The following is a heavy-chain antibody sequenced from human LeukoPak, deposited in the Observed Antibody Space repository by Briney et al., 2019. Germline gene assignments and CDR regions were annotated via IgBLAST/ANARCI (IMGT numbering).Heavy chain of an antibody. CDR3: ARDWGVEGRPGYMDV. D-gene: IGHD6-6*01. J-gene: IGHJ6*03. CDR2: IYTTGST. Sequence: SETLSLTCAVDGGSFSADFWTWIRQPPGKGLEWIGRIYTTGSTNYNPSLKSRVTILVDTSKNQVSLKLSSVTAADTAVYFCARDWGVEGRPGYMDVWGKGTTVTVSS. CDR1: GGSFSADF. V-gene: IGHV4-4*07.